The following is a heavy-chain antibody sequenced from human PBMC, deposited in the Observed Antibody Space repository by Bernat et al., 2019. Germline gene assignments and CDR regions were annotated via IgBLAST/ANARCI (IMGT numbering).Heavy chain of an antibody. V-gene: IGHV3-23*01. D-gene: IGHD4-23*01. CDR1: GFTFSTYA. CDR3: AKQLYGGADY. J-gene: IGHJ4*02. Sequence: EVQLLESGGGLVQPGGSLRLSCAASGFTFSTYAMTWVRQAPGKGLELVSGISGGGGTTSCADSVKGRFTISRDNSKNTLYLQMNSLRAEDTAIYYCAKQLYGGADYWGQGTLVTVSS. CDR2: ISGGGGTT.